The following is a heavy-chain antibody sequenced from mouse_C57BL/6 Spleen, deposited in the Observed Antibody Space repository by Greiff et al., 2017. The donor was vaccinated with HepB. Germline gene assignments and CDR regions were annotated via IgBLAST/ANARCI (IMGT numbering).Heavy chain of an antibody. Sequence: EVKLVESGGGLVKPGGSLKLSCAASGFTFSDYGMHWVRQAPEKGLEWVAYISSGSSTIYYADTVKGRFTISRDNAKNTLFLQMTSLRSEDTAMYYCARVFFYDYDGFAYWGQGTLVTVSA. CDR3: ARVFFYDYDGFAY. D-gene: IGHD2-4*01. V-gene: IGHV5-17*01. J-gene: IGHJ3*01. CDR2: ISSGSSTI. CDR1: GFTFSDYG.